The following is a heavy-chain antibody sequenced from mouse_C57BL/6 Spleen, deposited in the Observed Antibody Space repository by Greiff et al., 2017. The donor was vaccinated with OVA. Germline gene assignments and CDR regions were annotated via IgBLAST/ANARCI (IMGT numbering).Heavy chain of an antibody. V-gene: IGHV1-18*01. CDR1: GYTFTDYN. D-gene: IGHD2-1*01. CDR2: INPNNGGT. Sequence: VQLKQSGPELVKPGASVKIPCKASGYTFTDYNMDWVKQSHGKSLEWIGDINPNNGGTIYNQKFKGKATLTVDKSSSTAYMELRSLTSEDTAVYYCARRGDGNSAWFAYWGQGTLVTVSA. CDR3: ARRGDGNSAWFAY. J-gene: IGHJ3*01.